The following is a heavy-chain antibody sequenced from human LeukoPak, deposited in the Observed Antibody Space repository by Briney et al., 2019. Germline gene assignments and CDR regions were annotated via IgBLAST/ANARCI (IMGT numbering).Heavy chain of an antibody. CDR1: GFTFSNYG. J-gene: IGHJ4*02. V-gene: IGHV3-30*02. CDR3: ARATTEQWLVE. CDR2: IPYDGNKE. Sequence: GGSLRLSCAASGFTFSNYGMHWVRQTPGRGLEWVAFIPYDGNKEYYADSVKGRLTISRDNAKNSLYLQMNSLRAEDTAVYYCARATTEQWLVEWGQGTLVTVSS. D-gene: IGHD6-19*01.